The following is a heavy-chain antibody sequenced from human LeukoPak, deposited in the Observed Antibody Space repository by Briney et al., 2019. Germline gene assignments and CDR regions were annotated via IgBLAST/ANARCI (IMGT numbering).Heavy chain of an antibody. CDR2: ITGGGGNT. CDR1: GFTFSSFA. V-gene: IGHV3-23*01. D-gene: IGHD2-15*01. J-gene: IGHJ4*02. Sequence: GGSLRLSCAASGFTFSSFAMSWVRQAPGKGLEWVSAITGGGGNTYYADSVRGRFTISRDNSRNTMYLQMNSLRAEDAAVYYCAKAPVTSCRGAFCYPFDSWGQGTLVTVSS. CDR3: AKAPVTSCRGAFCYPFDS.